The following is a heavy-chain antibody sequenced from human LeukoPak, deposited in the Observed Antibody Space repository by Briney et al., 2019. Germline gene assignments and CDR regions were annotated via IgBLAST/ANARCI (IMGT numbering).Heavy chain of an antibody. V-gene: IGHV1-69*13. J-gene: IGHJ5*01. D-gene: IGHD1-26*01. CDR3: ARNDASATMGFDS. CDR1: GATFSSSA. Sequence: ASVKVSCKASGATFSSSAICWVRQDPGQGLEWVGGAIPILGSTKYAQKFQDRVSITPDESTSTAYMELSSLRSVDTAVYYCARNDASATMGFDSWGQGTLVTVSS. CDR2: AIPILGST.